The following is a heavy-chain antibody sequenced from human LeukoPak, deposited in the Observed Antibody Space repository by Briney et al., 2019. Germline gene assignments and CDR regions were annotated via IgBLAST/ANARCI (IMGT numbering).Heavy chain of an antibody. CDR2: INPSGGST. D-gene: IGHD6-19*01. CDR1: GYTFTSYY. J-gene: IGHJ6*04. Sequence: ASVKVSCKASGYTFTSYYMHWVRQAPGQGLEWMGIINPSGGSTSYAQKFQCRVTMTRDTSTSTVYMELSSLRSEDTAVYYCARDGGIAVAGRTLAYGMDVWGKGTTVTVSS. V-gene: IGHV1-46*01. CDR3: ARDGGIAVAGRTLAYGMDV.